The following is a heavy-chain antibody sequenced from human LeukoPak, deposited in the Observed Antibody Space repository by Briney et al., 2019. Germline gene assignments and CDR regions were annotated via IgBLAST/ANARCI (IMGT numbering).Heavy chain of an antibody. CDR2: ISGSGAST. V-gene: IGHV3-23*01. CDR3: ARDSASNYDFWSGYYLPRAGYNWFDP. CDR1: GFPFSSYA. D-gene: IGHD3-3*01. Sequence: GGSLRLSCAASGFPFSSYAMNWVRQAPGKGLEWVSAISGSGASTYYADSVKDRFTLSRDDSKNTLYLQMNSLRAEDTAVYYCARDSASNYDFWSGYYLPRAGYNWFDPWGQGTLVTVSS. J-gene: IGHJ5*02.